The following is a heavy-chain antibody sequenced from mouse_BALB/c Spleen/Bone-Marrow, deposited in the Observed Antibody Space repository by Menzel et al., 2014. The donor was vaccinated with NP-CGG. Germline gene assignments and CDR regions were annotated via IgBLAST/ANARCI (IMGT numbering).Heavy chain of an antibody. V-gene: IGHV1-12*01. Sequence: SGAELVRSGASVKMSCKASGYIFTSYNIHWVKQTPGQGLEWIGHIYPGNGGTNYNQEFKGKATLTADTSSSTAYMQISSLTSEDSAVYFCARGQLLAYWGQGTLATVSA. D-gene: IGHD3-3*01. CDR3: ARGQLLAY. J-gene: IGHJ3*01. CDR2: IYPGNGGT. CDR1: GYIFTSYN.